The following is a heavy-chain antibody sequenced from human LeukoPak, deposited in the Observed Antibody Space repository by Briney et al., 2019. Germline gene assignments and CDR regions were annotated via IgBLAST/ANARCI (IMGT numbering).Heavy chain of an antibody. Sequence: APVKVSCKASGYTFTSYGISWVRQAPGQGLKWMGWISAYNGNTNYAQKLQGRVTMTTDTSTSTAYMELRSLRSDDTAVYYCARIGSSWSALDYWGQGTLVTVSS. CDR1: GYTFTSYG. CDR2: ISAYNGNT. V-gene: IGHV1-18*01. J-gene: IGHJ4*02. CDR3: ARIGSSWSALDY. D-gene: IGHD6-13*01.